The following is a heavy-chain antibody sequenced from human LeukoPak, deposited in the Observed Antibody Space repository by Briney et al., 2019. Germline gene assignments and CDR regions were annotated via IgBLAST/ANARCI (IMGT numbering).Heavy chain of an antibody. D-gene: IGHD4-23*01. CDR1: GFTFSSYA. J-gene: IGHJ4*02. Sequence: GGSLRLSCAASGFTFSSYAMSWVRQAPGKGLVWVSRIDRDGSRINYADSVKGRFTISRDNGKNTLFLQMNSLRAEDAAVYYCVRGNDYGGPHYWGQGTLVTVSS. CDR2: IDRDGSRI. CDR3: VRGNDYGGPHY. V-gene: IGHV3-74*01.